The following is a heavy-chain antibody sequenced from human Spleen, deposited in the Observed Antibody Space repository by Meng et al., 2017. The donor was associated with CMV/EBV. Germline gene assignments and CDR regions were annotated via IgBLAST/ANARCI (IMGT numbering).Heavy chain of an antibody. V-gene: IGHV1-46*01. CDR3: AREYDYYDSSGPDFQH. Sequence: GYTFTRYYMHWVRQAPGQGLEWMGIINPSGGSTSYAQKFQGRVTMTRDTSTSTVYMELSSLRSEDTAVYYCAREYDYYDSSGPDFQHWGQGTLVTVSS. CDR2: INPSGGST. CDR1: GYTFTRYY. D-gene: IGHD3-22*01. J-gene: IGHJ1*01.